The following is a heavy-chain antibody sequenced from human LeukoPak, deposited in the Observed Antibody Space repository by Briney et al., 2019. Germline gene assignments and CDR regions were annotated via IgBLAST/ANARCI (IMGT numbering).Heavy chain of an antibody. CDR2: INSDGSST. D-gene: IGHD6-19*01. CDR1: GFTFSNYW. CDR3: ARGKQYSTGWYYFDY. Sequence: GGSLRLSCVASGFTFSNYWMHWVRQAPGKGLVWVSYINSDGSSTSYADSVKGRFTISRDNAKNTLYLQMNSLRAEDTAVYSCARGKQYSTGWYYFDYWGQGTLVTVSS. J-gene: IGHJ4*02. V-gene: IGHV3-74*01.